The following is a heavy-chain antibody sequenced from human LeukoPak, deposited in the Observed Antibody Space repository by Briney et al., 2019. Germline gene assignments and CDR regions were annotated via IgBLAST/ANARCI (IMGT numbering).Heavy chain of an antibody. CDR3: AKEYSVRNQFDY. Sequence: QSGGSLRLSCAASGFTFSLYSMNWVRQAPGKGLEWVSYITSGSSTIYYADSVKGRFTISRDNSKNTLFLEMNSLRAEDTAVYYCAKEYSVRNQFDYWGQGTLVAVSS. J-gene: IGHJ4*02. D-gene: IGHD1-14*01. CDR2: ITSGSSTI. V-gene: IGHV3-48*01. CDR1: GFTFSLYS.